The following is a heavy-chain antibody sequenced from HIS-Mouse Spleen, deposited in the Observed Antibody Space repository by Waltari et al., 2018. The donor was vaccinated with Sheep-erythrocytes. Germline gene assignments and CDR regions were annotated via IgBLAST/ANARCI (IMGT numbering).Heavy chain of an antibody. V-gene: IGHV3-43D*03. CDR3: AKDLTLVGAHYYYYYGMDV. CDR1: VFTFDDYA. D-gene: IGHD1-26*01. CDR2: FRWDGGST. J-gene: IGHJ6*02. Sequence: EVQLVESGGVVVQPGGSLRLSCAASVFTFDDYAMHWVRQAPGKGCDWVSLFRWDGGSTYYADSGKGRFTISRDNSKTSLYLQMNSLRAEDTALYYCAKDLTLVGAHYYYYYGMDVWGQGTTVTVSS.